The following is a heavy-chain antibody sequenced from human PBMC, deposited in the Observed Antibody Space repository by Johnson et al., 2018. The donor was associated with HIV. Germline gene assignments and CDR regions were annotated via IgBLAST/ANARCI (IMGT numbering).Heavy chain of an antibody. CDR3: AKYLQSGATTHAFDI. V-gene: IGHV3-9*01. D-gene: IGHD5-12*01. CDR2: ISWNSGSI. Sequence: VQLVESGGGVVQPGRSLRLSCAASGFTFDDYAMHWVRQALGKGLERVSGISWNSGSIGYADSVKGRFTISRDNAKNSLYLQMNSLRSEDTALYYCAKYLQSGATTHAFDIWGQGTMVTVSS. CDR1: GFTFDDYA. J-gene: IGHJ3*02.